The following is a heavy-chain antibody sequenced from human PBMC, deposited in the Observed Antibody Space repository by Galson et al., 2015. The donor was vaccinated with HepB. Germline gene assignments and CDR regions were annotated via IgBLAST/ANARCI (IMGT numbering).Heavy chain of an antibody. CDR2: ISSSGSIIK. CDR1: ASTFSDDY. J-gene: IGHJ5*02. V-gene: IGHV3-11*01. Sequence: SLRLSCAASASTFSDDYMAWIRQAPGKGLEWVSYISSSGSIIKSYADSVKGRFTISRDNAKNSLYLQMNSLRVEDTAVYYCARATLGWFDPWGQGTLVTVSS. CDR3: ARATLGWFDP.